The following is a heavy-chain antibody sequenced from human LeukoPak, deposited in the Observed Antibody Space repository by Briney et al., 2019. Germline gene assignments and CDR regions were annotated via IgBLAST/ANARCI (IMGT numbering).Heavy chain of an antibody. J-gene: IGHJ4*02. CDR3: ARERGYCTDTSCYGFDY. D-gene: IGHD2-2*01. Sequence: GGSLRLSCAASGFTFSSYSMNWVRQAPGKGLEWVSYISSSSSTIYYADSVKGRFTISRDNAKNSLYLQMNNLRAEDTAVYYCARERGYCTDTSCYGFDYWGQGILVTVSS. V-gene: IGHV3-48*01. CDR2: ISSSSSTI. CDR1: GFTFSSYS.